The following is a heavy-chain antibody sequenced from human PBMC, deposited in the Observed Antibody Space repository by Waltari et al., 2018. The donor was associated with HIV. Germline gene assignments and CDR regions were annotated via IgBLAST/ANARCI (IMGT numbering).Heavy chain of an antibody. CDR3: ARVCSGGTCSSGGGLDI. V-gene: IGHV3-21*06. J-gene: IGHJ3*02. Sequence: EAHLLESAGGLVRPGGSLRLSCAASGFIFSSDSLNLVRQAPVKGLECVSSNSNDSNYIYYADSVRGRFTISRDNAKNSLHLQMNSLRAGDTAVYYCARVCSGGTCSSGGGLDIWGQGTMVTVSS. CDR1: GFIFSSDS. D-gene: IGHD2-15*01. CDR2: NSNDSNYI.